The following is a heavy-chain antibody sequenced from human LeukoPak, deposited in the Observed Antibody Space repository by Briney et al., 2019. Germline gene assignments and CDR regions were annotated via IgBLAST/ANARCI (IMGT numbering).Heavy chain of an antibody. Sequence: SETLSLTCTVSGGSISSSSYYWGWIRQPPGKGLEWIGSIYYSGSTYYNPSLKSRVTISVDTSKNQFSLKLSSVTAAETAVYYCARVITGTWNFPLYFDYWGQGNLVTVSS. CDR1: GGSISSSSYY. CDR3: ARVITGTWNFPLYFDY. D-gene: IGHD1-7*01. CDR2: IYYSGST. V-gene: IGHV4-39*01. J-gene: IGHJ4*02.